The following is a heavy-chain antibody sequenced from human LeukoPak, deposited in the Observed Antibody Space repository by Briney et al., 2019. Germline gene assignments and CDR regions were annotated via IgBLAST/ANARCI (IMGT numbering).Heavy chain of an antibody. Sequence: SETLSLTCTVSGGSISIRGHYWSWIRQPPGKGLEWIGYIYYSGSTNYNPSLKSRVTISVDTSKNQFSLKLSSVTAADTAVYYCAIGYSYGFDYWGQGTLVTVSS. J-gene: IGHJ4*02. CDR1: GGSISIRGHY. D-gene: IGHD5-18*01. CDR2: IYYSGST. V-gene: IGHV4-61*08. CDR3: AIGYSYGFDY.